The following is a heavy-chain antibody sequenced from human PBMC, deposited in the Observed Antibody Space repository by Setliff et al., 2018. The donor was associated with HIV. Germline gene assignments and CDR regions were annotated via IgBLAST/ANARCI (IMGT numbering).Heavy chain of an antibody. CDR1: GYTFSDFY. D-gene: IGHD3-10*01. Sequence: ASVKVSCKASGYTFSDFYIHWVRQAPGQGLEWMGWINPNSGGTKYAKKFQGRVTMTRDTSISTAYMEVSSLRSDDTAVYYCAREGSPIYYFDYWSQGTLVTVSS. CDR3: AREGSPIYYFDY. J-gene: IGHJ4*02. V-gene: IGHV1-2*02. CDR2: INPNSGGT.